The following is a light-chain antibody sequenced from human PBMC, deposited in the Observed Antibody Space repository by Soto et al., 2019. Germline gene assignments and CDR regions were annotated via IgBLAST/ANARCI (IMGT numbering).Light chain of an antibody. CDR1: QTISSW. Sequence: DIQITQSPSGLSASVGDRVTITCRASQTISSWLAWYQQKTGKAPKLLIYKASSLESGVPSRFRGSGSRTEFTLTISRLQPDDFATYYCQQYNSSSRTFGQGTKVDIK. V-gene: IGKV1-5*03. CDR2: KAS. CDR3: QQYNSSSRT. J-gene: IGKJ1*01.